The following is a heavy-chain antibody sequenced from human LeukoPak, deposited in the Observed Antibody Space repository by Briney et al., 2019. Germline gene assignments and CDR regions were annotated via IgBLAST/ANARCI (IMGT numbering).Heavy chain of an antibody. CDR2: IISHGGNT. CDR1: GFSFSSYT. V-gene: IGHV3-64*01. J-gene: IGHJ6*03. D-gene: IGHD1-26*01. Sequence: GGSLRLSCAASGFSFSSYTMHWVRQAPGKGLEYVSAIISHGGNTHYTNSVKGRFTISRDNSQNTLYLQMGSLGPDDMAVYHCARVRMGATVSNYYYYYMGVWGKGTTVTVSS. CDR3: ARVRMGATVSNYYYYYMGV.